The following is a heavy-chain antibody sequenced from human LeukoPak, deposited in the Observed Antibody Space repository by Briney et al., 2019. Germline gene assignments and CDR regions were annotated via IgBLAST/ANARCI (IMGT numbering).Heavy chain of an antibody. CDR3: ARETYDILTGYPRWFDP. J-gene: IGHJ5*02. V-gene: IGHV4-34*01. CDR2: INHSGST. D-gene: IGHD3-9*01. CDR1: GGSFSGYY. Sequence: SETLSLTCAVYGGSFSGYYWSWIRQPPGKGLEWIGEINHSGSTNYNPSLKSRVTISVDTSKNQFSLKLSSVTAADTAVYYCARETYDILTGYPRWFDPWGQGTLVTVSS.